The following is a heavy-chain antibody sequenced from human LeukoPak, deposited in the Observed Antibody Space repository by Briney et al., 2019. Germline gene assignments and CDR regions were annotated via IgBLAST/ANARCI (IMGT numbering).Heavy chain of an antibody. Sequence: PGGSLRLSCAASGFTFSSYAMSWVRQAPGKGLEWVSAISGSGGSTYYADSVKGRFTISRDNSKNTLYLQMNSLRAEDTAVYYCAKDHGIAAAGPVDYWGQEPWSPSPQ. CDR3: AKDHGIAAAGPVDY. D-gene: IGHD6-13*01. J-gene: IGHJ4*01. CDR2: ISGSGGST. V-gene: IGHV3-23*01. CDR1: GFTFSSYA.